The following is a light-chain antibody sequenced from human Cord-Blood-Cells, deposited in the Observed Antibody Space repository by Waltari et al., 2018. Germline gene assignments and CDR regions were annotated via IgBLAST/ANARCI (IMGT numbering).Light chain of an antibody. CDR2: LNSDGSH. CDR3: QTWGTGIQV. J-gene: IGLJ3*02. Sequence: QLVLTQSPSASASLGASVKLTCTLSSGHSSYAIAWHQQQPEKGLRYLMKLNSDGSHSKGDGIPDRFSGSSSGAERYLTISSLQSEDEADYYCQTWGTGIQVFGGGTKLTVL. CDR1: SGHSSYA. V-gene: IGLV4-69*01.